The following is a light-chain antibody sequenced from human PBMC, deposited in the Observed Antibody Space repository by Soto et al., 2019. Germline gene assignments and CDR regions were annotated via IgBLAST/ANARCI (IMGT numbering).Light chain of an antibody. CDR2: EVS. J-gene: IGLJ1*01. CDR1: SSDVGGYNY. CDR3: SSYAGSNKSV. V-gene: IGLV2-8*01. Sequence: QSVLTQPPSASGTPGQRITISCSGSSSDVGGYNYVSWYQQHPGKAPKLMIYEVSKRPSGVPDRFSGSKSGNTASLTVSGLQNEDEADYYCSSYAGSNKSVFGTGTKVTV.